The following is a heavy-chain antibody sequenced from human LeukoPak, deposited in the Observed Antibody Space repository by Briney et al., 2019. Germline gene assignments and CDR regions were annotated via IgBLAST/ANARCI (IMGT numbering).Heavy chain of an antibody. CDR1: GFTFDIYW. CDR3: AGSSGWYSSDY. J-gene: IGHJ4*02. CDR2: IKQDGTEK. D-gene: IGHD6-19*01. Sequence: GGSLRLSCAASGFTFDIYWMTWVRQAPGKGLEWVANIKQDGTEKYYVDSVKGRFTISRDNSKNTLYLQMNSLRAEDTAVYYCAGSSGWYSSDYWGQGTLVTVSS. V-gene: IGHV3-7*03.